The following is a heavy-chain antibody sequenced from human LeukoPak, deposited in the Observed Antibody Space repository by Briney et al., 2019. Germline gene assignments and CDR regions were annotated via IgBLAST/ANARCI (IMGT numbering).Heavy chain of an antibody. CDR2: ISYDGSNK. D-gene: IGHD6-6*01. J-gene: IGHJ4*02. CDR3: AKAHFIAARNYFDY. CDR1: XFTFSSYG. Sequence: SXXLSCXXXXFTFSSYGMHWVRQAPGKGLEWVAVISYDGSNKYYADSVKGRFTISRDNSKNTLYLQMNSLRAEDTAVYYCAKAHFIAARNYFDYWGQGTLVTVSS. V-gene: IGHV3-30*18.